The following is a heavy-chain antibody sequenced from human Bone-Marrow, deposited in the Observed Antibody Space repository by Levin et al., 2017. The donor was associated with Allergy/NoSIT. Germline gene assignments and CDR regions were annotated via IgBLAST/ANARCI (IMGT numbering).Heavy chain of an antibody. J-gene: IGHJ4*02. CDR2: IFHSGST. CDR3: ARDAPLRYFDSFYFDY. CDR1: GGSISSSNW. D-gene: IGHD3-9*01. V-gene: IGHV4-4*02. Sequence: GSLRLSCTVSGGSISSSNWWSWVRQPPGKGLEWIGEIFHSGSTNYNPSLKSRVTISVDKSKNQFSLKLSSVTAADTAVYYCARDAPLRYFDSFYFDYWGQGTLVTVSS.